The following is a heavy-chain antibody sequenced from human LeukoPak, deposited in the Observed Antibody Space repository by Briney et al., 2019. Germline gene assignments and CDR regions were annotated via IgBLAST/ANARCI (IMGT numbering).Heavy chain of an antibody. D-gene: IGHD5-12*01. CDR3: ARTRRVAIFDY. CDR1: GFIFGGFS. CDR2: MNEYGGDI. Sequence: GGSLRLSCAASGFIFGGFSMSWVRQAPGKGLEWVTHMNEYGGDIFYVDSVKDRFTISRDNAKNLLYLQMNSLRAEDTAVYFCARTRRVAIFDYWGQGTLVTVSS. J-gene: IGHJ4*02. V-gene: IGHV3-7*01.